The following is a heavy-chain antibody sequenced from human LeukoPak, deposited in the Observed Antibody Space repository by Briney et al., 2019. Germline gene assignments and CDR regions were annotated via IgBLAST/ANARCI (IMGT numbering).Heavy chain of an antibody. D-gene: IGHD7-27*01. J-gene: IGHJ4*02. CDR2: IYHSGST. Sequence: SGTLSLTCAVSGGSISSSNWWSWVRPPPGKGLEWIGYIYHSGSTYYNPSLKSRVTISVDRSKNQFSLKLSSVTAADTAVYYCARDLGMRGYFDYWGQGTLVTVSS. V-gene: IGHV4-4*02. CDR1: GGSISSSNW. CDR3: ARDLGMRGYFDY.